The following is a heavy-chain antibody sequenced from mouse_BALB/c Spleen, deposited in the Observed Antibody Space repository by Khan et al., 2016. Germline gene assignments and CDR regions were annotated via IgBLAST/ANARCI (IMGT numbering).Heavy chain of an antibody. CDR1: GFDFSRYW. V-gene: IGHV4-1*02. J-gene: IGHJ3*01. Sequence: EVKLLESGGGLVHPGGSLKLSCAASGFDFSRYWMSWVRQAPGKGLEWIGEINPDSYTINNTPSLKAKFILSRTNAKNHLYLQMSKVRSEDTALYYCARAGYYGYLAYWGQGTLVTVSA. CDR3: ARAGYYGYLAY. D-gene: IGHD1-1*01. CDR2: INPDSYTI.